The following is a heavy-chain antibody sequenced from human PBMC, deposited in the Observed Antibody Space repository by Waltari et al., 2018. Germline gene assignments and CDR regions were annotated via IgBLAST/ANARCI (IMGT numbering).Heavy chain of an antibody. CDR1: GFRFSNYW. V-gene: IGHV3-74*03. CDR2: ISNDEISI. J-gene: IGHJ6*02. CDR3: VRLAQRTYRSPVPGRHYYYGMDV. D-gene: IGHD3-10*01. Sequence: EEQLLESGGGLVQPGDSLRLSCAASGFRFSNYWMNWVRQAPGKGLVWVERISNDEISITYADSVKGRFTISRDNAKNTLYLQMKRLRAEDTAVYYCVRLAQRTYRSPVPGRHYYYGMDVWGQGTTVTVSS.